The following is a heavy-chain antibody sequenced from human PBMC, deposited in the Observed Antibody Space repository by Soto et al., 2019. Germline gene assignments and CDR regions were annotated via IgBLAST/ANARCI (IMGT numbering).Heavy chain of an antibody. Sequence: EVQLLESGGGLLRLGGSLRPSFAASGLTFRSYAMTWVRQAPGKGLEWVSVISGSDDSTYYADSVKGRFTISRDNSKNTLYLQMNSLRAEDTAVYYCAKRSSSSTFDYWGQGTLVTVSS. J-gene: IGHJ4*02. CDR2: ISGSDDST. CDR3: AKRSSSSTFDY. V-gene: IGHV3-23*01. CDR1: GLTFRSYA. D-gene: IGHD6-6*01.